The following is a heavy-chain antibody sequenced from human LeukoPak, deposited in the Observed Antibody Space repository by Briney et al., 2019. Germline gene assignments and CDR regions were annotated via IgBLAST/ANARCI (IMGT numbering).Heavy chain of an antibody. CDR3: ATGSTTYYDFWSTYFPFDH. CDR2: SNYTGST. D-gene: IGHD3-3*01. Sequence: PSQTLSLTCTLSGGSISSGGYYWSWIRQPPGKGLEWIGYSNYTGSTNYNPSLKSRVTISIDTSKNQLALNLTSVTAADTAIYYCATGSTTYYDFWSTYFPFDHWGQGTLVTVSS. CDR1: GGSISSGGYY. V-gene: IGHV4-61*08. J-gene: IGHJ4*02.